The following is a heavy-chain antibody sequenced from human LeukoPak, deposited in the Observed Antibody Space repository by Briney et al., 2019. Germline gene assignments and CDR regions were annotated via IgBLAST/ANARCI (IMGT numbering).Heavy chain of an antibody. CDR3: ARDRGSGSYYANGWFDP. CDR2: IYTSGST. CDR1: GGSISSYY. V-gene: IGHV4-4*07. D-gene: IGHD3-10*01. J-gene: IGHJ5*02. Sequence: SETLSLTCTVSGGSISSYYWSWIRQPAGKGLEWIGRIYTSGSTNYNPSLKSRVTMSVDTSKNQFSLKLSSVTAADTAVYYCARDRGSGSYYANGWFDPWGQGTLVTVSS.